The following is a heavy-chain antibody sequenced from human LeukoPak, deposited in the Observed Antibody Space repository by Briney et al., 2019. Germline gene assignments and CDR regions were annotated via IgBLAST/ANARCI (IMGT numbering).Heavy chain of an antibody. J-gene: IGHJ4*02. D-gene: IGHD4-17*01. Sequence: SETLSLTCTVSGVYISSAAYYWSWIPQPAGKGLEWIGRIYTSGNTNYNPSLKSRVTLSLDTSKNQFSLRLSSVTAADTAVYYCAREREGPYGYLDYWGQGTLVAVSS. CDR2: IYTSGNT. CDR3: AREREGPYGYLDY. CDR1: GVYISSAAYY. V-gene: IGHV4-61*02.